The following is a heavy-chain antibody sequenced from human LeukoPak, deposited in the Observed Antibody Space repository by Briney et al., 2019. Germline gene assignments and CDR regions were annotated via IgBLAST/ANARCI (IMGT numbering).Heavy chain of an antibody. D-gene: IGHD1-14*01. CDR2: TSSSSTTI. Sequence: GGSLRLSCAASGFTFSSYSMNWVRQAPGKGLEWVSHTSSSSTTIYYADSVKGRFTISRDNDKNSLYLQMSSLRAEDTAVYYCARAGTGTYYYYLDVWGKGTRVTVSS. V-gene: IGHV3-48*01. CDR3: ARAGTGTYYYYLDV. J-gene: IGHJ6*03. CDR1: GFTFSSYS.